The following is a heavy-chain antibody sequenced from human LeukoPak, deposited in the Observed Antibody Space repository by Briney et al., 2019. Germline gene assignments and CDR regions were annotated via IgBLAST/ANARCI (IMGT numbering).Heavy chain of an antibody. D-gene: IGHD5-24*01. CDR2: INPSGGST. J-gene: IGHJ4*02. CDR3: SRMATELYFDY. CDR1: GYTFTSYY. Sequence: ASVKVSCKASGYTFTSYYMHWVRQAPGQGLEWMGIINPSGGSTSYAQKFQGRVTMTRDTSTSTVYMELSSLRSEDTAVYYCSRMATELYFDYWGQGALVTVSS. V-gene: IGHV1-46*01.